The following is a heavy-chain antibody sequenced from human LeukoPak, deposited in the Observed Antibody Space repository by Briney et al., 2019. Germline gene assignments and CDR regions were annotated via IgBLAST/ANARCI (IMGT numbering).Heavy chain of an antibody. J-gene: IGHJ4*02. D-gene: IGHD3-10*01. CDR1: GGSISSSNW. CDR3: ARDYRGTGSYFDF. CDR2: IYHSGST. Sequence: NPSETLSLTCAVSGGSISSSNWWSWVRQPPGKGLEWIGEIYHSGSTNYNPSLKSRVTISVDKSKNHFSLKMSSVTAADTAVYYCARDYRGTGSYFDFWGQGTLVTVSS. V-gene: IGHV4-4*02.